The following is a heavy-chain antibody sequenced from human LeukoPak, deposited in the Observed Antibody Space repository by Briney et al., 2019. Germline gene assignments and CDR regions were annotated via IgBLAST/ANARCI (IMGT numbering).Heavy chain of an antibody. CDR1: GFTVSSNY. D-gene: IGHD4-23*01. CDR3: ARAYGDYSVFDY. J-gene: IGHJ4*02. V-gene: IGHV3-53*01. CDR2: IYSGGST. Sequence: SGGSLRLSCAASGFTVSSNYMSWVRQAPGKGLEWVSVIYSGGSTYYADSVKGRFTISRDNSKNTLYLQMNSLRAEDTAVYYCARAYGDYSVFDYWGQGTLVTVSS.